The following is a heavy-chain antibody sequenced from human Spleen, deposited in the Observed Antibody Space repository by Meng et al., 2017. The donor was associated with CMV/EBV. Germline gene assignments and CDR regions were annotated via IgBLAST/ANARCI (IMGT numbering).Heavy chain of an antibody. CDR2: TKLGAST. CDR3: ARGGGYSRVRGRSFDP. D-gene: IGHD3-10*02. CDR1: GSSFCGHY. Sequence: GSSFCGHYWTWIRQPPGPGLEWIWETKLGASTDYTLSLERRITISLDTSKNPFSLTITSVTSADTAVYYCARGGGYSRVRGRSFDPWCQGTLVTVSS. J-gene: IGHJ5*02. V-gene: IGHV4-34*01.